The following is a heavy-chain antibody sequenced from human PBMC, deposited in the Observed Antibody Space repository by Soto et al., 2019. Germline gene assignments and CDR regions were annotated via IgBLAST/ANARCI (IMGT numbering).Heavy chain of an antibody. V-gene: IGHV4-34*01. CDR1: GGSFSDYY. CDR2: INHYGTT. Sequence: PSETLSLTCAASGGSFSDYYWSWIRQPPGKGLEWIGEINHYGTTNYNPSLKSRVTMSVDTSQKHFSLRLTSMAAADTGVYYCARGRGWIAARPPGGQWGQGTPVTVSS. CDR3: ARGRGWIAARPPGGQ. J-gene: IGHJ4*02. D-gene: IGHD6-6*01.